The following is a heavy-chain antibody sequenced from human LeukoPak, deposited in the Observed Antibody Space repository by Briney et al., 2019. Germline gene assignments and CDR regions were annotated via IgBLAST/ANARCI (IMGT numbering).Heavy chain of an antibody. CDR1: GYTLSQYA. Sequence: ASAKVSCKASGYTLSQYAMHWVREAPGQRPEWMGWINSGNSNTKYDQKFQGRVTITRDTSANTAYMELSSLRSEDTAVYYCAIDRSGCIDYWGQGTLVTVSS. CDR3: AIDRSGCIDY. CDR2: INSGNSNT. D-gene: IGHD2-15*01. V-gene: IGHV1-3*04. J-gene: IGHJ4*02.